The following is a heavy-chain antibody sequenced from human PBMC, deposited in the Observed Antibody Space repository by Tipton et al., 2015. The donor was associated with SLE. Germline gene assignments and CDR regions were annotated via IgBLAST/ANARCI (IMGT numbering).Heavy chain of an antibody. CDR1: GGFISSSNW. V-gene: IGHV4-4*02. D-gene: IGHD6-13*01. CDR2: IYRSGST. Sequence: TLSLTCAVSGGFISSSNWWSWVRQPPGKGLEWIGEIYRSGSTNYNPSLKSRVTISVDKSKNQFSLKLSSVTAADTAVYYCVRMGQPLDLYYYGMDVWGQGTMVTVSS. J-gene: IGHJ6*02. CDR3: VRMGQPLDLYYYGMDV.